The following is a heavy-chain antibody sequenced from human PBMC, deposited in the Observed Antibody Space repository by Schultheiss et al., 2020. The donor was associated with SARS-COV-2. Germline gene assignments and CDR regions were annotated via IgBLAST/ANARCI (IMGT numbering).Heavy chain of an antibody. D-gene: IGHD4-17*01. J-gene: IGHJ4*02. V-gene: IGHV3-33*08. CDR2: IWYDGSNK. Sequence: GGSLRLSCAASGFTFSSYGMHWVRQAPGKGLEWVAVIWYDGSNKYYADSVKGRFTISRDNSKNTLYLQMNSLRAEDTAVYYCASLVVRTTVTPGWGQGTLVTVSS. CDR3: ASLVVRTTVTPG. CDR1: GFTFSSYG.